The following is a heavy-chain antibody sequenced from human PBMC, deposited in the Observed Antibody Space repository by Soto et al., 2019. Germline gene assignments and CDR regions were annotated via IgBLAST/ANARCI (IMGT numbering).Heavy chain of an antibody. J-gene: IGHJ6*02. CDR1: GGSISSSSYY. CDR2: IYYSGST. CDR3: ARGYDFWSGYYKVYYYGMDV. D-gene: IGHD3-3*01. Sequence: SETLSLTCTVSGGSISSSSYYWGWIRQPPGKGLEWIGSIYYSGSTYYNPSLKGRVTISVDTSKNQFSLKLSSVTAADTAVYYCARGYDFWSGYYKVYYYGMDVWGQGTTVTVSS. V-gene: IGHV4-39*01.